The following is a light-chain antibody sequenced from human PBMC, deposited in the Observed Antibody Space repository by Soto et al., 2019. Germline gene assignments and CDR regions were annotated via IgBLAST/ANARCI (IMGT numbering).Light chain of an antibody. J-gene: IGLJ1*01. CDR2: EVN. CDR1: SSDIGSYNR. CDR3: NSFTTSSTYV. V-gene: IGLV2-18*02. Sequence: QSVLTQPASVSGSPGQSITTSCTVTSSDIGSYNRVSWYQQPPGTAPKLIIYEVNNRPSGVPDRFSGSKSGNTASLTISGLQAEDEADYYCNSFTTSSTYVFGTGTKVTVL.